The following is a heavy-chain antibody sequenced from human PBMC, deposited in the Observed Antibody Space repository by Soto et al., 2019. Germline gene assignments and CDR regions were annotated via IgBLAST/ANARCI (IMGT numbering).Heavy chain of an antibody. CDR2: ISYSGRT. V-gene: IGHV4-31*02. CDR3: ARTTFYDIFTAYYSLFDC. J-gene: IGHJ4*02. Sequence: GGSISTGVYSWSWIRQPPGKVLEWIGYISYSGRTYYNPSLKSRVTISVDTSKNQFSLKLSAVTAADTAVYYCARTTFYDIFTAYYSLFDCWGQGTLVTVSS. D-gene: IGHD3-9*01. CDR1: GGSISTGVYS.